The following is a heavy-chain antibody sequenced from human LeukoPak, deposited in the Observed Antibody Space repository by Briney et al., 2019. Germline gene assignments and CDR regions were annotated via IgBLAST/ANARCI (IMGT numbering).Heavy chain of an antibody. CDR1: GYTFTGYY. D-gene: IGHD5-12*01. CDR2: INPNSGGT. J-gene: IGHJ6*02. CDR3: ARGGRRWLYYYYGMDV. Sequence: ASVKVSCKASGYTFTGYYMHWVRQAPGQGLEWMGWINPNSGGTNYAQKFQGRVTMTRDTSISTAYMELSGLRSDDTAVYYCARGGRRWLYYYYGMDVWGQGTTVTVSS. V-gene: IGHV1-2*02.